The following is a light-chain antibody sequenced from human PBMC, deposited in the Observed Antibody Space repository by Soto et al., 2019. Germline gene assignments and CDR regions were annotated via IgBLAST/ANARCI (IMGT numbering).Light chain of an antibody. CDR3: QQYNNWPRAT. Sequence: EIVMTQSPATVSVSPGERATLSCRASQSVSSNLAWYQQKPGQAPRLLIYGASTRATGIPARFSGSGSGTEFTLTISSLQSEDFAVYYCQQYNNWPRATFGQGTKVDIK. CDR2: GAS. CDR1: QSVSSN. V-gene: IGKV3-15*01. J-gene: IGKJ1*01.